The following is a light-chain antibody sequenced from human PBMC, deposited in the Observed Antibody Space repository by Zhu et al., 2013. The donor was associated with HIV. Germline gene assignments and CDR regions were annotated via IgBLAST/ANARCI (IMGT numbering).Light chain of an antibody. CDR1: QSVGSSY. Sequence: IVLTQSPGTLSLSPGERATLSCRASQSVGSSYLAWYQQKPGQAPRLLIYGASSRATGIADRFSGSGSGRDFTLTITRLEPEDFATYFCQQYGSSPLTFGGGTKVEIK. J-gene: IGKJ4*01. CDR2: GAS. CDR3: QQYGSSPLT. V-gene: IGKV3-20*01.